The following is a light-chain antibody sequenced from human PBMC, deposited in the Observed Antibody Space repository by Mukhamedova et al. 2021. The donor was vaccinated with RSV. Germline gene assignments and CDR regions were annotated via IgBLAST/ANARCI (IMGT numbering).Light chain of an antibody. V-gene: IGLV3-21*02. CDR2: DDS. CDR1: NIGSKS. CDR3: SSYTSSSTLV. J-gene: IGLJ2*01. Sequence: GGNNIGSKSVHWYQQKPGQAPVLVVYDDSDRPSGIPERFSGSNSGNTASLTISGLQAEDEADYYCSSYTSSSTLVFGGGTKLTVL.